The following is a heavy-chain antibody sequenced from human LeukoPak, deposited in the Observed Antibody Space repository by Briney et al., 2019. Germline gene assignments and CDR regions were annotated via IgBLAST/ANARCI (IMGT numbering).Heavy chain of an antibody. J-gene: IGHJ4*02. V-gene: IGHV3-64*01. CDR3: ARDPSVGGFSGSELDF. D-gene: IGHD3-16*01. CDR1: GLTFSNYY. Sequence: PGGSLRLSCAGSGLTFSNYYMHWVRQAPGKGLEYVSAISYNGDETYYGNSVKGRFTISRDNSKNTLYLQMGSLRPEDTAVYYCARDPSVGGFSGSELDFWGQGTLVTVSS. CDR2: ISYNGDET.